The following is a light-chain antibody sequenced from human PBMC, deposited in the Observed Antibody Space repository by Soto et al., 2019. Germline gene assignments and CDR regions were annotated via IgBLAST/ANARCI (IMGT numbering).Light chain of an antibody. J-gene: IGKJ1*01. CDR3: PHYNSYSEA. Sequence: EFVLTQSPGTLSLSPGERATLSCRASQSGSSYLAWYQQKPGQAPRLLIYDASNRATGIPARFSGSGSGTDFTLTISSLQPDDFATYYCPHYNSYSEASGQGTKVDIK. CDR2: DAS. V-gene: IGKV3-11*01. CDR1: QSGSSY.